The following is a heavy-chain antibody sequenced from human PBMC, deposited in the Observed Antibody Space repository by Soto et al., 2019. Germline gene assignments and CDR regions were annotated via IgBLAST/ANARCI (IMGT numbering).Heavy chain of an antibody. CDR1: GYTFTSSG. CDR2: ISAYNGNT. D-gene: IGHD6-6*01. Sequence: ASVTVSSKASGYTFTSSGISYERQAPGQGLVWMGWISAYNGNTNYAQKLQGRVTMTTDTFTSTAYMERRSLRSDDTVVYYCARETYSSSLYNWFDPWGQGRLVTVSS. J-gene: IGHJ5*02. CDR3: ARETYSSSLYNWFDP. V-gene: IGHV1-18*04.